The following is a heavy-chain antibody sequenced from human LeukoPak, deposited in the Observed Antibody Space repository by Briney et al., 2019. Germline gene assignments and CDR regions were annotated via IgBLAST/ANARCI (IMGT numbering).Heavy chain of an antibody. CDR2: IYYSGST. J-gene: IGHJ4*02. CDR3: ARVQVVLRYFDWLIYFDY. D-gene: IGHD3-9*01. V-gene: IGHV4-59*11. CDR1: GGSISSHY. Sequence: SETLSLTCTVSGGSISSHYWSWLRQPPGKGLEWVGYIYYSGSTNYNPSLKSRVTISVDTSKNQFSLKLSSVTAADTAVYYCARVQVVLRYFDWLIYFDYWGQGTLVTVSS.